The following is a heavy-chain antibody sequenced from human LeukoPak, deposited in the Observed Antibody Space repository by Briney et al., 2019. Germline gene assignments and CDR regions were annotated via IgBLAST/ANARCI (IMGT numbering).Heavy chain of an antibody. CDR1: GGSIGSYY. D-gene: IGHD3-3*01. CDR3: TRAPGRFWLLDY. V-gene: IGHV4-4*07. J-gene: IGHJ4*02. Sequence: SETLSLTCIISGGSIGSYYCAWIRRSAGKGLEWIGRIHTSGSTDYNPSLKGRVTMSLDTSKNQFSLSLTSVSAADTAVYYCTRAPGRFWLLDYWGEGSLVTVSS. CDR2: IHTSGST.